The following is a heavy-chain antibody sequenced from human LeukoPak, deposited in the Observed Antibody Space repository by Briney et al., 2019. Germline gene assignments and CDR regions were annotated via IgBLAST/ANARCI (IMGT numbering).Heavy chain of an antibody. V-gene: IGHV3-30-3*01. CDR1: GFTFRSYA. Sequence: GGSLRLSCAASGFTFRSYAMHWVRQAPGKGLEWVAVISYDGSNKHYADSVKGRFTISRDNAKNSLYLQMNSLRAEDTAIYYCARDYGYGNWFDPWGQGTLVTVSS. CDR2: ISYDGSNK. CDR3: ARDYGYGNWFDP. D-gene: IGHD5-12*01. J-gene: IGHJ5*02.